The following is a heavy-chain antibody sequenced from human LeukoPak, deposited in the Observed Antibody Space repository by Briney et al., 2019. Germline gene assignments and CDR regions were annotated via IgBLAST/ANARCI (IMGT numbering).Heavy chain of an antibody. D-gene: IGHD3-16*01. CDR2: ISSFSGTI. Sequence: PGGSLRLSCVASGITFSSYSMNWVRQAPGKGLEWVSYISSFSGTINYADSVKGRFTISRDNAKNSLYLQMNSLRAEDTAVYYCARDPLGERGQGTLVTVSS. J-gene: IGHJ4*02. CDR1: GITFSSYS. V-gene: IGHV3-48*01. CDR3: ARDPLGE.